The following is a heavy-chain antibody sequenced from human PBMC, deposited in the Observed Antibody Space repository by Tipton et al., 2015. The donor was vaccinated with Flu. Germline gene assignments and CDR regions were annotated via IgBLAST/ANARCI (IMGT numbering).Heavy chain of an antibody. D-gene: IGHD3/OR15-3a*01. CDR3: AKQKAGRFLDWSDAFDI. CDR2: ISWDGRDI. CDR1: GFTFDDYA. V-gene: IGHV3-9*01. J-gene: IGHJ3*02. Sequence: SLRLSCTATGFTFDDYAMHWVRQPPGKGLEWVSGISWDGRDIDYADSVRGRFTISRDNAKRSLYLQMTSLRLEDTAFYYCAKQKAGRFLDWSDAFDIWGQGTMVSVYS.